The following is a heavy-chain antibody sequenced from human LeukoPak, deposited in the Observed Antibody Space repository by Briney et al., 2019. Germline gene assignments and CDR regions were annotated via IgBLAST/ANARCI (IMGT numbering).Heavy chain of an antibody. CDR3: ARGESLDY. Sequence: PSETLSLTCAVYSGSFNDYSWNWIRQPPGKGLEWIGKINHSGSTNYNPSLKSRVTISVDTSKNQFSLKLSSVTAADTAVYYCARGESLDYWGQGTLVTVSS. CDR2: INHSGST. V-gene: IGHV4-34*01. CDR1: SGSFNDYS. J-gene: IGHJ4*02.